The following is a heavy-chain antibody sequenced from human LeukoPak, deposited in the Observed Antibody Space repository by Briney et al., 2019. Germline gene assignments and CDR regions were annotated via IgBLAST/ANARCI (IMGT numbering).Heavy chain of an antibody. CDR1: GYTFPSYY. CDR2: INPNSGGT. Sequence: ASVKVSCKTSGYTFPSYYIHWVRQAPGQGLEWMGRINPNSGGTNYAQKFQGRVTMTRDTSISTAYMELSRLRSDDTAVYYCILTGYYKPWGQGTLVTVSS. D-gene: IGHD3-9*01. J-gene: IGHJ5*02. V-gene: IGHV1-2*06. CDR3: ILTGYYKP.